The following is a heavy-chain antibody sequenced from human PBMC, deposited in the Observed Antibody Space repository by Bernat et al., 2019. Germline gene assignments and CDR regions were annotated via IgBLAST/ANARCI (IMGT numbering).Heavy chain of an antibody. CDR3: EKAGYSSSWEKKYYAGMDV. V-gene: IGHV3-30*18. Sequence: QVQLVESGGGVVQPGRSLRLSCAASGFTFSSYSMHWVRQAPGKGLEWVAVISNSGSTIYYADSVKGRFTISRDNSKNTLYLQMNSLRAEDTAVYYCEKAGYSSSWEKKYYAGMDVWGQGTTVTVSS. J-gene: IGHJ6*02. D-gene: IGHD6-13*01. CDR2: ISNSGSTI. CDR1: GFTFSSYS.